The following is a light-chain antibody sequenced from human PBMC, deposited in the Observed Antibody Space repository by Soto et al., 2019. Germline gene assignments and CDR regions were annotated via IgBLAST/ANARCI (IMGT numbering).Light chain of an antibody. CDR1: QSVSSH. CDR3: QQRSNWLELT. CDR2: DAS. Sequence: EIVLTQSPATLSLSPGERATLSCRASQSVSSHLAWYQQKPGQAPRLLIYDASNRATGILARFSGSGSGTDFTLTISSLEPEDFAVYYCQQRSNWLELTVGGGTKVEIK. V-gene: IGKV3-11*01. J-gene: IGKJ4*01.